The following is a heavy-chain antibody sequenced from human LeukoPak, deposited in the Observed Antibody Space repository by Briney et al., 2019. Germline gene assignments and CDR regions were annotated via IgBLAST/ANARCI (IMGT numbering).Heavy chain of an antibody. Sequence: GGSLRLSCSASGFTFSSFWMHWVLHVPGKGLVWVSGVSSDGRITNYADFVKGRFTVSRDTAKNTLSLQMDSLRADDTAIYYCATASRITGTTYYYWGQGTLVTVSS. D-gene: IGHD1-20*01. CDR2: VSSDGRIT. CDR1: GFTFSSFW. J-gene: IGHJ4*02. CDR3: ATASRITGTTYYY. V-gene: IGHV3-74*01.